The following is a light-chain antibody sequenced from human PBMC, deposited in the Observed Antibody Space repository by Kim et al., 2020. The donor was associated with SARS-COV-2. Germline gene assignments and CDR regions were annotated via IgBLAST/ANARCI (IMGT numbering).Light chain of an antibody. CDR2: RNN. V-gene: IGLV1-47*01. J-gene: IGLJ3*02. Sequence: QSVLTQPPSASGTPGQRVTISCSGSSSNIGSNYVYCYQQLPGTAPKLLIYRNNQRPSGVPDRFSGSKSGTSASLAISGLRSEDEADYYCAAWDDSLSGLFGGGTQLTVL. CDR1: SSNIGSNY. CDR3: AAWDDSLSGL.